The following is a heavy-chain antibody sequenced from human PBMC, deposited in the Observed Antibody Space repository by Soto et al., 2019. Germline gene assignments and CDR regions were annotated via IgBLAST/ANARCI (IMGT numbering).Heavy chain of an antibody. Sequence: QVQLVESGGGLVKPGGSLRLSCAASGLTFSDCYMNWIRQAPGKGLEWVSYISSSGSSINYAGSVKGRFTISRDNAKNSLYLQMNSLRAEDTAMYYCARVRFVEWGYAMDVWGQGTTVTVSS. J-gene: IGHJ6*02. D-gene: IGHD3-10*01. CDR2: ISSSGSSI. CDR3: ARVRFVEWGYAMDV. V-gene: IGHV3-11*01. CDR1: GLTFSDCY.